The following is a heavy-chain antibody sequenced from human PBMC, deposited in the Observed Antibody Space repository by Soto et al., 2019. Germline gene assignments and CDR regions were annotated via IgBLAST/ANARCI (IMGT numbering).Heavy chain of an antibody. CDR1: GGSMSGQH. V-gene: IGHV4-4*09. CDR3: ATYSVGEGGRGY. CDR2: HHSDST. Sequence: QVQLQESGPGLVKPSETLSLTCTVSGGSMSGQHWSWIRQPPGKGLEWIGHHSDSTNYNPSLKSRVTISTDTSKNQFSLKLSSVTAADTAVYCCATYSVGEGGRGYWGQGTLVTVSS. D-gene: IGHD5-12*01. J-gene: IGHJ4*02.